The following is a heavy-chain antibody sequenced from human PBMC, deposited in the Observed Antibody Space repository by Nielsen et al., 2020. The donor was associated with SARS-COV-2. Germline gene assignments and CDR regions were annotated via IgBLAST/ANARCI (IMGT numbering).Heavy chain of an antibody. CDR1: GFSFDDYG. J-gene: IGHJ4*02. Sequence: GESLKISCAASGFSFDDYGMSWVRQAPGKGLEWVSGINWNGGATGYADSVKGRFTISRDNSKNTLYLQMNSLRAEDTAVYYCAKGGWYSSSEWGDYWGQGTLVTVSS. V-gene: IGHV3-20*04. CDR2: INWNGGAT. CDR3: AKGGWYSSSEWGDY. D-gene: IGHD6-6*01.